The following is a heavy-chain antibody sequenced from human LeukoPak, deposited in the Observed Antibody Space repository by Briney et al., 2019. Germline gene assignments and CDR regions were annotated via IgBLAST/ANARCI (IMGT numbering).Heavy chain of an antibody. Sequence: GSLRLSCAASGFTFSSYGMHWVRQAPGKGLEWVAVISYDGSNKYYADSVKGRFTISRDNSKNTLYLQMNSLRAEDTAVYYCAKDLLSAVAGIFDYWGQGTLVTVSS. CDR1: GFTFSSYG. V-gene: IGHV3-30*18. CDR3: AKDLLSAVAGIFDY. J-gene: IGHJ4*02. D-gene: IGHD6-19*01. CDR2: ISYDGSNK.